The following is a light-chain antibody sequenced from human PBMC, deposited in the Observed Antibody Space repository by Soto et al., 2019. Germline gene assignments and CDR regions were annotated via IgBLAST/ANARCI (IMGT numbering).Light chain of an antibody. V-gene: IGLV1-51*01. CDR2: DNN. Sequence: QSVLTQPPSVSAAPGQKVTISCSGSSSNIGNNYVSWYQQLPGTAPKLLIYDNNKRPSGIPDRFSGSKSGTSATLGITGLQTGDEADYYCGTWDSSLSAWYVFGTGTKGTVL. CDR1: SSNIGNNY. CDR3: GTWDSSLSAWYV. J-gene: IGLJ1*01.